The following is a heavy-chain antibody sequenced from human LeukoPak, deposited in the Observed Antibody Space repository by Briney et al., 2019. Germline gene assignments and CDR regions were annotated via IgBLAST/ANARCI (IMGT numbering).Heavy chain of an antibody. J-gene: IGHJ5*02. CDR3: ALYYPDWLLEGYNWFDP. V-gene: IGHV2-5*02. D-gene: IGHD3-9*01. CDR2: IYWDDDK. Sequence: KMSGPTLVNPTQTLTLTCTFSGFSLSTSGVGVGWIRQPPGKALEWLALIYWDDDKRYSPSLKSRLTITKDTSKNQVVLTVTNMDPVDTATYYCALYYPDWLLEGYNWFDPWGQGTLVTVSS. CDR1: GFSLSTSGVG.